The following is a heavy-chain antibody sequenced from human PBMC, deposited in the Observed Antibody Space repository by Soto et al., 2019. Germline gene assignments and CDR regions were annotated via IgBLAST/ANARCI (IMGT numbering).Heavy chain of an antibody. CDR1: GYTLTSYA. V-gene: IGHV1-3*01. CDR3: ARVSGNQYNWNYYFDH. CDR2: INAGNGNT. J-gene: IGHJ4*02. D-gene: IGHD1-7*01. Sequence: GASVKVSCKASGYTLTSYAMHWVRQAPGQRLEWMGWINAGNGNTKYSQKFQGRVTITRDTSASTAYMELSSLRSEDTAVYYCARVSGNQYNWNYYFDHWGQGTLVTSPQ.